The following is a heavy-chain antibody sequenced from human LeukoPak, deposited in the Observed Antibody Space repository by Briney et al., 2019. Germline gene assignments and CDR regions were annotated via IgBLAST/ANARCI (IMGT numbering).Heavy chain of an antibody. D-gene: IGHD3-10*01. CDR2: IIPIFGTA. V-gene: IGHV1-69*06. CDR3: ARGGVIYGSGSSPIDY. J-gene: IGHJ4*02. CDR1: GRTFSSYA. Sequence: SVKVSCKASGRTFSSYAISWVRQAPGQGLDWMGGIIPIFGTANYAQKFQGRVTITADKSTSTAYMELSSLRSEDTAVYYCARGGVIYGSGSSPIDYWGQGTLVTVSS.